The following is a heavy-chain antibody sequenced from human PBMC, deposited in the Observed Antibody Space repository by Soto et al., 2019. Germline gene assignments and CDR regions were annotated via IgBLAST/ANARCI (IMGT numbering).Heavy chain of an antibody. CDR1: GGSISSGGYY. Sequence: SETLSLTCTVSGGSISSGGYYWSWIRQHPGKGLEWIGYIYYSGSTYYNPSLKSRVTISVDTSKNQFSLKLSSVTAADTAVYYCARDLPNWFDPWGQGTLVTVSS. J-gene: IGHJ5*02. V-gene: IGHV4-31*03. CDR3: ARDLPNWFDP. CDR2: IYYSGST.